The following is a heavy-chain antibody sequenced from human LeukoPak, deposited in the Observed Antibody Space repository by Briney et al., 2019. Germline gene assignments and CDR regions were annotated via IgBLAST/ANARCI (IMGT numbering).Heavy chain of an antibody. CDR1: GFTFSSYS. Sequence: GGSLRLSCAASGFTFSSYSMNWVRQAPGKGLEWVSSISSSSSYIYYADSVKGRFTISRDNAKNSLYLQMNRLRAEDTAVYYCARETMVRGVLNWFDPWGQGTLVTVSS. CDR3: ARETMVRGVLNWFDP. J-gene: IGHJ5*02. CDR2: ISSSSSYI. V-gene: IGHV3-21*01. D-gene: IGHD3-10*01.